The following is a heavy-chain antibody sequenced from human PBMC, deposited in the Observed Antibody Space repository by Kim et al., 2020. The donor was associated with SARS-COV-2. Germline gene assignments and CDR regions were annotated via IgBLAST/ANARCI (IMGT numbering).Heavy chain of an antibody. Sequence: GSNKYYADSVKGRFTISRDNSKNTLYLQMNSLRAEDTAVYYCARDHGAFDYWGQGTLVTVSS. CDR2: GSNK. CDR3: ARDHGAFDY. D-gene: IGHD4-17*01. J-gene: IGHJ4*01. V-gene: IGHV3-33*01.